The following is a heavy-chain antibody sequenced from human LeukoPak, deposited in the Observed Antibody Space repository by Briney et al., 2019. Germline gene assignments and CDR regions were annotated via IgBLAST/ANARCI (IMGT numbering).Heavy chain of an antibody. CDR1: GFTFSDHY. V-gene: IGHV3-72*01. D-gene: IGHD3-22*01. CDR3: AKGQAVIDY. Sequence: PGGSLRLSCAASGFTFSDHYMDWVRQAPGKGLEWVGRTRDKADSYTTEYAASVKGRFTISRDNAKNSLYLQMNSLRAEDTAVYYCAKGQAVIDYWGQGTLVTVS. CDR2: TRDKADSYTT. J-gene: IGHJ4*02.